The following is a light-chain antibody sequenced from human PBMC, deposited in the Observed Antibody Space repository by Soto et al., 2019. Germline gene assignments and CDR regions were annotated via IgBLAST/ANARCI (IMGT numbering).Light chain of an antibody. Sequence: QSALTQPASVSGSPGQSITISCTGTSSDFGSYNYVSWYQQHPGKAPKLLIYEVSNRPSGVSNRFSGSKSGNTASLTISGLQAEDEADYYCSSYTASTTPRVFGGGTKVTVL. J-gene: IGLJ3*02. CDR1: SSDFGSYNY. V-gene: IGLV2-14*01. CDR3: SSYTASTTPRV. CDR2: EVS.